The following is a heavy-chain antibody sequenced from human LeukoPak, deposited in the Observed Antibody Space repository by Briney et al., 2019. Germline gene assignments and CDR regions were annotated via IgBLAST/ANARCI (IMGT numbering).Heavy chain of an antibody. CDR2: IRRNGDST. CDR3: VKVPLRPYYFDY. CDR1: GFTFSNYA. D-gene: IGHD3-10*01. Sequence: GGSLRLSCSASGFTFSNYAMHWVRQAAGKGLEYVSAIRRNGDSTYYTDSVKDRFTISRDNSKNTLYLQMSSLGTDDTAVYYCVKVPLRPYYFDYGGQGTLVTVAS. J-gene: IGHJ4*02. V-gene: IGHV3-64D*06.